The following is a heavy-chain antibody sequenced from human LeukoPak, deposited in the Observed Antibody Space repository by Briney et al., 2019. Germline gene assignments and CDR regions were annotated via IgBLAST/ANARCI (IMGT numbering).Heavy chain of an antibody. CDR2: IYHSGST. V-gene: IGHV4-38-2*01. CDR1: GYSISSCYY. Sequence: PSETLSLTCAVSGYSISSCYYRGWIRQPPGKGLEWIGSIYHSGSTYYNPSLKSRVTISVDTSKNQFSLKLSSVTAADTAVYYCACSSGPSSPVDYWGQGTLVTVSS. CDR3: ACSSGPSSPVDY. D-gene: IGHD6-19*01. J-gene: IGHJ4*02.